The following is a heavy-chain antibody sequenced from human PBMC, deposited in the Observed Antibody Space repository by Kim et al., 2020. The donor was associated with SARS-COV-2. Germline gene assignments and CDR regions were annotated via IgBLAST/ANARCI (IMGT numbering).Heavy chain of an antibody. D-gene: IGHD1-20*01. V-gene: IGHV3-30*18. Sequence: GGSLRLSCAASGFTFSSYGMHWVRQAPGKGLEWVAVISYDGSNKYYADSVKGRFTISRDNSKNTLYLQMNSLRAEDTAVYYCAKVGDNWNDGGNYYYGMDVWGQGTTVTVSS. CDR3: AKVGDNWNDGGNYYYGMDV. CDR1: GFTFSSYG. J-gene: IGHJ6*02. CDR2: ISYDGSNK.